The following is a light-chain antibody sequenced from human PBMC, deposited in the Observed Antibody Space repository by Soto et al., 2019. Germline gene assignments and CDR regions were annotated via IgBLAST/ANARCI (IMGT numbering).Light chain of an antibody. CDR1: DNIAKY. CDR3: QQSYSAPPWT. J-gene: IGKJ1*01. Sequence: DIQTTQSPSSLSASVGDRVTITCRTSDNIAKYLNWYQQKPGQVPKLLIVAASRLQTGVPARFSGSGSGTDFTLTINNLQPEEFATYYCQQSYSAPPWTFGQGTKVEVK. V-gene: IGKV1-39*01. CDR2: AAS.